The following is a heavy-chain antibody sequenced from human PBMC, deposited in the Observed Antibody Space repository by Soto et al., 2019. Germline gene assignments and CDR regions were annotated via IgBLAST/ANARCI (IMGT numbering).Heavy chain of an antibody. V-gene: IGHV1-18*01. CDR2: ISAYNGNT. D-gene: IGHD2-15*01. J-gene: IGHJ3*02. CDR1: GYTFTSYG. Sequence: ASVKVSCKASGYTFTSYGISWVRQAPGQGLEWMGWISAYNGNTNYAQKLQGRVTMTTDTSTSTAYMELRSLRSDDTAVYYCARDPREIVVVVAATPDAFDIWGQGTMVT. CDR3: ARDPREIVVVVAATPDAFDI.